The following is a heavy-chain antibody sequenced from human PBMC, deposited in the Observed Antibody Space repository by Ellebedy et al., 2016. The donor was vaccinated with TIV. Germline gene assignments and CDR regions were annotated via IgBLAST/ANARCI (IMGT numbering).Heavy chain of an antibody. V-gene: IGHV4-59*01. CDR1: GGAISTYY. J-gene: IGHJ5*02. Sequence: MPSETLSLTCSVSGGAISTYYWSRIRQPPGKELEWIGYIYYSGSTNYHPSLKSRVTISVATSKRHFSLKLSSVPAADTAVYYCARGGENNDRWPLDPWGQGTLVTVSS. D-gene: IGHD1-1*01. CDR3: ARGGENNDRWPLDP. CDR2: IYYSGST.